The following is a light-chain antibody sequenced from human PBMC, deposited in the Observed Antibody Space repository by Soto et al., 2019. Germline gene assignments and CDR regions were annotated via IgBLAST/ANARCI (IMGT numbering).Light chain of an antibody. CDR3: NSYTSSSTYV. V-gene: IGLV2-14*03. Sequence: LTQPASVSGSPGQSITISCTGTSSDVGGYNYVSWYQHHPGEAPKVMIYDVSNRPSGISNRFSGSKSGNTASLTISGLQAEDEADYYCNSYTSSSTYVFGTGTKVTVL. CDR1: SSDVGGYNY. CDR2: DVS. J-gene: IGLJ1*01.